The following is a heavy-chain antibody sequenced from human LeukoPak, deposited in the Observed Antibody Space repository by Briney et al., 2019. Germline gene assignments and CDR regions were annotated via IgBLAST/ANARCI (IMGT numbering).Heavy chain of an antibody. J-gene: IGHJ4*02. Sequence: GGSLRLPCAASGFTFSRYAMHWVRQTTDSVKGRFTISRDTSRNTLYLQMNSLRAEDTALYYCARDNEAGYYFDYWGQGTLVTVSS. CDR3: ARDNEAGYYFDY. V-gene: IGHV3-30*10. CDR1: GFTFSRYA. D-gene: IGHD2-8*01.